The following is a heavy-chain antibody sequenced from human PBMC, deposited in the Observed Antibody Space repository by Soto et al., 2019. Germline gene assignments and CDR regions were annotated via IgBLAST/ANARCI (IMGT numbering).Heavy chain of an antibody. V-gene: IGHV4-59*01. J-gene: IGHJ4*02. CDR1: GGSISSYY. Sequence: SETLSLTCTVSGGSISSYYWSWIRQPPGKGLEWIGYIYYSGSTNYNPSLKSRVTISVDTSKNQFSLKLSSVTAADTAVYYCAREIGVVAATFFDYWGQGTLVTVSS. D-gene: IGHD2-15*01. CDR2: IYYSGST. CDR3: AREIGVVAATFFDY.